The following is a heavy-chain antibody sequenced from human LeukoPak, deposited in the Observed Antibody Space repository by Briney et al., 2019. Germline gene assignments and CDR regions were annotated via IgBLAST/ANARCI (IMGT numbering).Heavy chain of an antibody. V-gene: IGHV3-53*01. D-gene: IGHD2/OR15-2a*01. CDR1: GFTINNNY. J-gene: IGHJ3*02. Sequence: GGSLRLSCAASGFTINNNYMTWVRQAPGKGLEWVSVSYSGGSSYYADSVKGRFTMSRDSSKDTVNLQMNILTVEDTAVYYCARILGTTDAFDIWGQGTMVTVSS. CDR3: ARILGTTDAFDI. CDR2: SYSGGSS.